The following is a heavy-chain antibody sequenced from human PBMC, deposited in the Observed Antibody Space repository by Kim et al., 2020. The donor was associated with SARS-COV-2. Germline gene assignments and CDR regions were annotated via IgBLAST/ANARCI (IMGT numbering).Heavy chain of an antibody. Sequence: GGSLRLSCAASGFTFSSYSMNWVRQAPGKGLEWVSYISSSSSTIYYADSVKGRFTISRDNAKNSLYLQMNSLRDEDTAVYYCARGSAVAGHYYYYGMDVWGQGTMVTVSS. CDR3: ARGSAVAGHYYYYGMDV. D-gene: IGHD6-19*01. J-gene: IGHJ6*02. V-gene: IGHV3-48*02. CDR2: ISSSSSTI. CDR1: GFTFSSYS.